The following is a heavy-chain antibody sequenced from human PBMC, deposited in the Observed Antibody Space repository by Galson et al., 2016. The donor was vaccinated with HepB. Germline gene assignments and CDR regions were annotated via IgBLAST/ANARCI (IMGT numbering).Heavy chain of an antibody. Sequence: SLRLSCAASGFTFNNYWMTWVRQAPGKGLEWVANIKEDGSEKNYVDSVKGRFIISRDNAKNSLYLQMDSLRADDTAVYYCAKERLVRRIFDHWGQGTLLTVSS. CDR3: AKERLVRRIFDH. CDR1: GFTFNNYW. D-gene: IGHD1-1*01. V-gene: IGHV3-7*03. J-gene: IGHJ4*02. CDR2: IKEDGSEK.